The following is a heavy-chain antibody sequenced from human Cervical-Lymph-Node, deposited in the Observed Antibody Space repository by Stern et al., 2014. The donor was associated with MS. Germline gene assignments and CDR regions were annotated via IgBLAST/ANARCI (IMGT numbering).Heavy chain of an antibody. CDR1: GGSITTYY. CDR3: ARRRTGFDL. Sequence: QVQLQESGPGLVKPSETLSLTCLVSGGSITTYYWSWIRQSPRKGLEWIGYIFHDGSTNRNPSLKSRATISVDTSNNQVSLKLRSVTPADTAVYYCARRRTGFDLWGQGTMVTVSS. D-gene: IGHD2-8*02. CDR2: IFHDGST. J-gene: IGHJ3*01. V-gene: IGHV4-59*01.